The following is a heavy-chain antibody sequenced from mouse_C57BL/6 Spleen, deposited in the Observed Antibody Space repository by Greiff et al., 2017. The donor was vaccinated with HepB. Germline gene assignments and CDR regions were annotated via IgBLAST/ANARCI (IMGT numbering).Heavy chain of an antibody. Sequence: VKLQESGAELARPGASVKMSCKASGYTFTSYTMHWVKQRPGQGLEWIGYINPSSGYTKYNQKFKDKATLTADKSSSTAYMQLSSLTSEDSAVYNCASGLWVGDYWGKGTTLTVSS. J-gene: IGHJ2*01. D-gene: IGHD1-1*01. CDR1: GYTFTSYT. CDR3: ASGLWVGDY. V-gene: IGHV1-4*01. CDR2: INPSSGYT.